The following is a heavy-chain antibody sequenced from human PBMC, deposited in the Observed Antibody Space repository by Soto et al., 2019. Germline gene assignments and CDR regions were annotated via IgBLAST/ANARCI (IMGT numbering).Heavy chain of an antibody. CDR3: ARMASFGSLNWFDP. Sequence: ASVKVSCKASGYMFTNNGVSWVRKATGQGLEWMGWMNPGSGDTGYAQKFQGRVTMTRNISIATAYMELSSLRADDTAIYYCARMASFGSLNWFDPWGQGTLVTVSS. V-gene: IGHV1-8*01. CDR1: GYMFTNNG. J-gene: IGHJ5*02. CDR2: MNPGSGDT. D-gene: IGHD5-18*01.